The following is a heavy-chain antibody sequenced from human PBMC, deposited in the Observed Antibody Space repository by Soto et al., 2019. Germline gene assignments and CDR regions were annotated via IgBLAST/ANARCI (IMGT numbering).Heavy chain of an antibody. CDR1: GYTFTSYG. V-gene: IGHV1-18*01. D-gene: IGHD3-3*01. Sequence: ASVKVSCKASGYTFTSYGISWVRQAPGQGLEWMGWISAYNGNTKYAQKLQGRVTMTTDTSTSTAYMELSSLRSEDTAVYYCARDQGITTFGVYSMYYYGMDVWGQGTTVTFSS. J-gene: IGHJ6*02. CDR3: ARDQGITTFGVYSMYYYGMDV. CDR2: ISAYNGNT.